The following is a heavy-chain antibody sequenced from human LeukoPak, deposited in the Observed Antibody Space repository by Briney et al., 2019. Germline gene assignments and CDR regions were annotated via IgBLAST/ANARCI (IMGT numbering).Heavy chain of an antibody. CDR2: IIPIFGTA. Sequence: ASVKVSCKASGGTFSSYAISWVRQAPGQGLGWMGRIIPIFGTANYAQKFQGRVTITTDESTSTAYMELSSLRSEDTAVYYCARERGGITMIVVATYYFDYWGQGTLVTVSS. CDR3: ARERGGITMIVVATYYFDY. J-gene: IGHJ4*02. D-gene: IGHD3-22*01. CDR1: GGTFSSYA. V-gene: IGHV1-69*05.